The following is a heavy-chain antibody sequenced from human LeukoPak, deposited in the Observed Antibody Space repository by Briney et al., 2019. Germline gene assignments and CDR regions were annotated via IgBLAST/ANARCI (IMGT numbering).Heavy chain of an antibody. CDR2: ISYDGSNK. J-gene: IGHJ3*02. CDR3: AKIAVAGTEDAFDI. D-gene: IGHD6-19*01. Sequence: GGSLRLSCAASGFTFSSYGMHWVRQAPGKGLEWVAVISYDGSNKYYADSVKGRFTISRDNSKNTLYLQMNSLRAEDTAVYYCAKIAVAGTEDAFDIWGQGTMVTVSS. CDR1: GFTFSSYG. V-gene: IGHV3-30*18.